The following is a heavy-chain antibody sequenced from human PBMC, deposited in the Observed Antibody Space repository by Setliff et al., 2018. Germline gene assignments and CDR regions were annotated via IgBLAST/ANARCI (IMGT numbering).Heavy chain of an antibody. D-gene: IGHD2-2*01. V-gene: IGHV4-34*01. CDR1: GGSFSGYH. CDR3: ARAVPRGATPDYWYFDL. CDR2: IYHSGST. Sequence: SETLSLTCAVYGGSFSGYHWSWIRQAPGKGLEWIGSIYHSGSTYFNPSLKGRVTISVDTSKNQFSLKLNSVTAADTTVYYCARAVPRGATPDYWYFDLGGRGTLVT. J-gene: IGHJ2*01.